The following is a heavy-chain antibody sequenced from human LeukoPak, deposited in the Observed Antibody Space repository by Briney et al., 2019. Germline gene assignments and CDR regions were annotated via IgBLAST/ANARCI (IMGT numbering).Heavy chain of an antibody. Sequence: PSQTLSLTCTVSGGSVSSGGYYWSWVRQHPGKGLEWIGYIYYSGSTYYNPSLKSRVTISVDTSKNQFSLKLSSVTAADTAVYYCARGDFHYDILTGYSPPRFFDYWGQGTLVTVPS. CDR2: IYYSGST. V-gene: IGHV4-31*03. CDR1: GGSVSSGGYY. J-gene: IGHJ4*02. CDR3: ARGDFHYDILTGYSPPRFFDY. D-gene: IGHD3-9*01.